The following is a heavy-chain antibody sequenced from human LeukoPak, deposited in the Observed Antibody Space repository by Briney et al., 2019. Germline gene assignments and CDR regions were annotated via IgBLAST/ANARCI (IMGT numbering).Heavy chain of an antibody. V-gene: IGHV3-33*06. D-gene: IGHD3-22*01. CDR2: IWYDGSNK. CDR3: AKDGTPPYYDGSGSVKTLLDY. CDR1: GFTFSSYW. Sequence: GGSLRLSCAASGFTFSSYWMHWVRQAPGKGLEWVAVIWYDGSNKYYADSVKGRFTISRDNSKNTLYLQMNSLRAEDTAVYYCAKDGTPPYYDGSGSVKTLLDYWGQGTLVTVSS. J-gene: IGHJ4*02.